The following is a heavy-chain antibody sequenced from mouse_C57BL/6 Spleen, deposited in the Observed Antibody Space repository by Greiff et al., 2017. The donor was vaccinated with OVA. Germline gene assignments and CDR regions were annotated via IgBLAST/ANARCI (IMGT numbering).Heavy chain of an antibody. J-gene: IGHJ3*01. Sequence: QVQLQQSGDELVKPGASVKLSCKASGYTFTSYWMHWVKQRPGQGLEWIGMIHPNSGSTNYNEKFKSKATLTVDKSSSTAYMQLSSLTSEDSAVYYCARITTVVAPAYWGQGTLVTVSA. V-gene: IGHV1-64*01. CDR3: ARITTVVAPAY. CDR2: IHPNSGST. CDR1: GYTFTSYW. D-gene: IGHD1-1*01.